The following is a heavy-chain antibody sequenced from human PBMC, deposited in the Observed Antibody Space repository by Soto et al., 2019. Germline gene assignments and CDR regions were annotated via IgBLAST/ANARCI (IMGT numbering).Heavy chain of an antibody. CDR1: GYTFTSYG. V-gene: IGHV1-18*01. CDR3: ARDNYYDSSGYADI. J-gene: IGHJ3*02. CDR2: ISAYNGNT. Sequence: ASVKVSCKASGYTFTSYGISWVRQAPGQGLEWMGWISAYNGNTNYAQKLQGRVTMTTDTSTSTAYMELRSLRSDDTAVYYCARDNYYDSSGYADIWGQGTMVTVSS. D-gene: IGHD3-22*01.